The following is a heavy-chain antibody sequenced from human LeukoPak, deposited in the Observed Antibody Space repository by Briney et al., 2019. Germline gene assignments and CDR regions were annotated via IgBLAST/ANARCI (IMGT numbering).Heavy chain of an antibody. CDR3: ARGITGTTHALDV. V-gene: IGHV4-4*07. CDR1: GGSINSDY. D-gene: IGHD1-20*01. J-gene: IGHJ6*02. Sequence: SETLSLTCSVSGGSINSDYWNWIRQPAGKGLEWMGRIYSSGITNYNPSLQSRVTMSIDTSRNQFSLKLSSVTAADTALYYCARGITGTTHALDVWGQGTTVTVSS. CDR2: IYSSGIT.